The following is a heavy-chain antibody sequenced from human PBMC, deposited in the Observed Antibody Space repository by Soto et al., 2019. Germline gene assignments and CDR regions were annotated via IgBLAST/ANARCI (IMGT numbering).Heavy chain of an antibody. CDR3: AKATATGGGAFDI. CDR1: GFTFSGLD. Sequence: PGGSLRLSCEASGFTFSGLDMHWVRQPPGKGLEWVSSIGTAGDTYYAVSVRGRFTISRDRSKNTVYLQMNSLTAGDTAVYYCAKATATGGGAFDICGQGTMVTVS. V-gene: IGHV3-13*01. J-gene: IGHJ3*02. D-gene: IGHD2-8*02. CDR2: IGTAGDT.